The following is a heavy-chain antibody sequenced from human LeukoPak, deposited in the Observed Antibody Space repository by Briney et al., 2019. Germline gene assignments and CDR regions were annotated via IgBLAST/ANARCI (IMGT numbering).Heavy chain of an antibody. J-gene: IGHJ4*02. CDR3: ARVEYSSSWQIVYYFDY. Sequence: GGSLRLSCAASGFTFSDYFMSWIRQAPGKGLEWVSYISSSGSTIYYADSVKGRVTISRDNAKNSRCLQMNSLTAEDTAVYYCARVEYSSSWQIVYYFDYWGQGTLVTVSS. D-gene: IGHD6-13*01. V-gene: IGHV3-11*04. CDR2: ISSSGSTI. CDR1: GFTFSDYF.